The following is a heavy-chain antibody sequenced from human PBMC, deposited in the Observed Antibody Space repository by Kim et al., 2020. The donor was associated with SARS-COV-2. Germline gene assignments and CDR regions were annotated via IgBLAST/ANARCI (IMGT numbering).Heavy chain of an antibody. CDR2: ISYDGSNK. V-gene: IGHV3-30*04. CDR3: ARAQYNSSGWSYYFDY. J-gene: IGHJ4*02. D-gene: IGHD6-19*01. CDR1: GFTFSSYA. Sequence: GGSLRLSCAASGFTFSSYAMHWVRQAPGKGLEWVAVISYDGSNKYYADSVKGRFTISRDNSKNTLYLQMNSLRAEDTAVYYCARAQYNSSGWSYYFDYWGQGTLVTVSS.